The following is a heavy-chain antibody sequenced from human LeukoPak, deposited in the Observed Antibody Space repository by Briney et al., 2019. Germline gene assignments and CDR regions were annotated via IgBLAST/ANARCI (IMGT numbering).Heavy chain of an antibody. CDR2: IYYSGST. V-gene: IGHV4-39*01. J-gene: IGHJ4*02. CDR3: ARTSSLSYDILTGYYKTDYFDY. Sequence: KTSETLSLTCAVSGGSISSSNWWSWVRQPPGKGLEWIGSIYYSGSTYYNPSLKSRVTISVDTSKNQFSLKLSSVTAADTAVYYCARTSSLSYDILTGYYKTDYFDYWGQGTLVTVSS. D-gene: IGHD3-9*01. CDR1: GGSISSSNW.